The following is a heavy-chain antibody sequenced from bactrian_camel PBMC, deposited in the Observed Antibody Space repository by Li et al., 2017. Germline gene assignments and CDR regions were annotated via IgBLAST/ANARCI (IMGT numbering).Heavy chain of an antibody. CDR1: GFTFSRYA. J-gene: IGHJ4*01. V-gene: IGHV3S31*01. D-gene: IGHD3*01. CDR2: ISSGGVST. Sequence: VQLVESGGGLVQPGGSLRLSCAASGFTFSRYAMSWVRQAPGKGLEWVSSISSGGVSTYYAASVKGRFAISRDDAKTTLYLQMNNLQPDDTAMYFCAAARTTYCFIDLPSTFTSWGQGTQVTVS. CDR3: AAARTTYCFIDLPSTFTS.